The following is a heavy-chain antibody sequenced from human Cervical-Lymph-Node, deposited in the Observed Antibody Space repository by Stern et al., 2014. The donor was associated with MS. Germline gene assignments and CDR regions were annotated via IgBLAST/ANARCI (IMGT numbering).Heavy chain of an antibody. CDR2: IYYSGTT. J-gene: IGHJ5*02. CDR3: ARATDL. V-gene: IGHV4-59*01. Sequence: QVQLQESGPGLLRPSETLSLTCTVSGASITSYYWSWIRQPPGKGLEWIGYIYYSGTTNYNASLKGRVAISIDTSNTHFSLRLSSVTAADTAVYYCARATDLWGQGTLVTVSS. CDR1: GASITSYY.